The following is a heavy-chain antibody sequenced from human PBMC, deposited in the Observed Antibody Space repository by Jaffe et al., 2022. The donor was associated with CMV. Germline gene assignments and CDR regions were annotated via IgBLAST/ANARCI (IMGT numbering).Heavy chain of an antibody. J-gene: IGHJ3*02. D-gene: IGHD2-15*01. Sequence: EVQLVESGGGLVQPGGSLRVSCAASGLTFNTYKMHWVRQAPGRGLEWISDINSSGDDIHYAVSVKGRFTISRDNTKNSLYLQMNSLRVEDTALYYCAREMRYCSGGSCGSGAFDIWGQGTTVTVSS. CDR1: GLTFNTYK. CDR3: AREMRYCSGGSCGSGAFDI. CDR2: INSSGDDI. V-gene: IGHV3-48*03.